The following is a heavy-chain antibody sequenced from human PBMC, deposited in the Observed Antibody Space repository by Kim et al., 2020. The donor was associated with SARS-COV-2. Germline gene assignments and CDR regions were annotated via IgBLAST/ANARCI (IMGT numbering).Heavy chain of an antibody. V-gene: IGHV4-34*01. Sequence: SETLSLTCAVYGGSFSGYYWSWIRQPPGKGLEWIGEINHSGSTNYNPSLKSRVTISVDTSKNQFSLKLSSVTAADTAVYYCVMYYGSGSYYYFDYWGQGTLVTVSS. CDR2: INHSGST. CDR1: GGSFSGYY. CDR3: VMYYGSGSYYYFDY. D-gene: IGHD3-10*01. J-gene: IGHJ4*02.